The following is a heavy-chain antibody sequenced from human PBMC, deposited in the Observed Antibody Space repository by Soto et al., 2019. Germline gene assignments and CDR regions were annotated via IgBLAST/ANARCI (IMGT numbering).Heavy chain of an antibody. Sequence: SVKVSCKASGGTFSSYAISWVRQAPGQGLEWMGGIIPIFGTANYAQKFQGRVTITADKSTSTAYMELSSLRSEDTAVYYCARGVGSITHYYYYGMDVWGQGTTVTVS. CDR3: ARGVGSITHYYYYGMDV. J-gene: IGHJ6*02. CDR1: GGTFSSYA. V-gene: IGHV1-69*06. CDR2: IIPIFGTA. D-gene: IGHD3-10*01.